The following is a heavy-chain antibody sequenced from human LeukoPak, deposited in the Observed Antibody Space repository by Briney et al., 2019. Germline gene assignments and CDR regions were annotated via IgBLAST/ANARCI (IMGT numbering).Heavy chain of an antibody. CDR3: ARSVYYDSSGRYGMDV. Sequence: ASVKVSCKASGYTFTSYAMHWVRQAPGQRLEWMGWINAGNGNTKYSQKFQGRVIITRDTSASTAYMELSSLRSEDTAVYYCARSVYYDSSGRYGMDVWGQGTTVTVSS. D-gene: IGHD3-22*01. CDR2: INAGNGNT. CDR1: GYTFTSYA. V-gene: IGHV1-3*01. J-gene: IGHJ6*02.